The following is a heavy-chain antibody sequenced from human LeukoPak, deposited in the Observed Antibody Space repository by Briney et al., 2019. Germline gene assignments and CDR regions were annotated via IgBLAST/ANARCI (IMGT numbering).Heavy chain of an antibody. CDR1: GFTFSSYA. CDR2: ISGSGGST. V-gene: IGHV3-23*01. D-gene: IGHD2-2*01. J-gene: IGHJ4*02. Sequence: GGSLRLSCAASGFTFSSYAMSWVRQAPGKGLEWVSAISGSGGSTYYADSVKGRFTISRDNSKNTLYLQMNSLRAEDTAVYYCAKFPPIVVVPAAIAVFDYWGQGTLVTVSS. CDR3: AKFPPIVVVPAAIAVFDY.